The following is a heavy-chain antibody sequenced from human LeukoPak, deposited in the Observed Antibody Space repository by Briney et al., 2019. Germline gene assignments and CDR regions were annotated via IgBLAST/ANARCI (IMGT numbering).Heavy chain of an antibody. D-gene: IGHD1-26*01. Sequence: QSGGSLRLSCAASGFTFSSYEMNWVRQAPGKGLEWISYISSSGRTIYYADSVKGRFTISRDNAKNSLYLQMNSLRAEDTAVYYCARPWEVQQPFDYWGQGTLVTVSS. V-gene: IGHV3-48*03. CDR3: ARPWEVQQPFDY. CDR2: ISSSGRTI. J-gene: IGHJ4*02. CDR1: GFTFSSYE.